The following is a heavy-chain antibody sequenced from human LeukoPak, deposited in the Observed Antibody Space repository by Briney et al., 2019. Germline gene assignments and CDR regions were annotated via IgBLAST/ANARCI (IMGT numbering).Heavy chain of an antibody. CDR3: ARGALYYMDV. CDR1: GFSVSDNG. V-gene: IGHV3-23*01. Sequence: GGTLRLSCAASGFSVSDNGMSWVRQAPGKGLEWVSGIVGGDGGTYYADSVKGRFIISRDNSKNTLYVQMNSLRAEDTAVYYCARGALYYMDVWGKGTTVTVSS. J-gene: IGHJ6*03. CDR2: IVGGDGGT.